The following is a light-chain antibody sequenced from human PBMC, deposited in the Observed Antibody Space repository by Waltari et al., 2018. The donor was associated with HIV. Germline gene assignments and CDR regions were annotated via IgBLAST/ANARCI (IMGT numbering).Light chain of an antibody. CDR3: QSYDNSLRVSYV. CDR1: SSNIGAYD. J-gene: IGLJ1*01. Sequence: QSVLTQPPSVSGAPGQRVTISCTGSSSNIGAYDVHWYQQLPGRAPKLLIYAKNNLPAGVPDRFSGSKSGTAASLAIAGLQIEDEGDYFCQSYDNSLRVSYVFSAGTRVTVL. V-gene: IGLV1-40*01. CDR2: AKN.